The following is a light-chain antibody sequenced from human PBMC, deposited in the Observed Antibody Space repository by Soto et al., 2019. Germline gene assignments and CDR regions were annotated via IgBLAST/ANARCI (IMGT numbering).Light chain of an antibody. J-gene: IGKJ2*01. CDR1: QSVRNNY. V-gene: IGKV3-20*01. CDR3: QQYGSSPPYT. Sequence: EVVLTQSPGTLSLTQGERATLSCRASQSVRNNYLAWYQQKPGQSPKLLIFGSSDRATGIPDRFSGSGSGTDFTLTISRLEPEDFAVYYCQQYGSSPPYTFGQGTKLEIK. CDR2: GSS.